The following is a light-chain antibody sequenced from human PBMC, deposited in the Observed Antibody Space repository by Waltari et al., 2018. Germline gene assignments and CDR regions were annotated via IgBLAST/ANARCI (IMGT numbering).Light chain of an antibody. CDR3: SSYTSSSTLDVV. J-gene: IGLJ2*01. V-gene: IGLV2-14*01. CDR1: SSDVGGYNY. Sequence: QSALTQPASVSGSPGQSITISCTGTSSDVGGYNYVSWYQQHPGKAPNFMIYEVSNRPAGVSNRFAGSKSGNPAFLTISGLQAEDEADYYCSSYTSSSTLDVVFGGGTKLTVL. CDR2: EVS.